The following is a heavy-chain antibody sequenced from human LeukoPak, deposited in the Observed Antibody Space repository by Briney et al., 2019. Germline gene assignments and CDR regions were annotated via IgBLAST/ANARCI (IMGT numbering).Heavy chain of an antibody. CDR3: TRVGYIDEGIDY. Sequence: GGSLRLSCAASGLTFSSHWMHWVRQAPGKGLVWVSRITNDGSSTTYADSVKGRFTISRDNAKNMLYLQVNSLRAEDTAIYYCTRVGYIDEGIDYWGQGTLVTVSS. CDR2: ITNDGSST. CDR1: GLTFSSHW. J-gene: IGHJ4*02. D-gene: IGHD5-24*01. V-gene: IGHV3-74*01.